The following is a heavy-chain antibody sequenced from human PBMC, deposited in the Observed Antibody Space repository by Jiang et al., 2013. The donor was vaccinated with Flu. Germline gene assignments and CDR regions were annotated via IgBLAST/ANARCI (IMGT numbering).Heavy chain of an antibody. CDR1: GGTFNSYT. CDR3: ARASCGGDCYSGGLALFLLDY. D-gene: IGHD2-21*02. CDR2: IIPILGVA. V-gene: IGHV1-69*04. Sequence: SGAEVKKPGSSVRVSCKASGGTFNSYTINWVRQAPGQGLEWLGRIIPILGVASYAQKFQGRVTLTADKSTNTAYMELSSLRSEDTAVYYCARASCGGDCYSGGLALFLLDYVGPGNPGHRLL. J-gene: IGHJ4*02.